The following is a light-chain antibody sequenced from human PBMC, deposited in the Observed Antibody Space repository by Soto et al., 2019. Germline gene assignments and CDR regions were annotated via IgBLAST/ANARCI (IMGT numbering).Light chain of an antibody. J-gene: IGKJ1*01. CDR2: GAS. CDR1: QSIRHY. CDR3: QHPNSYAQT. V-gene: IGKV1-5*01. Sequence: DIQMTQSPPTLSASVGDRVTITCRASQSIRHYLAWYQQMPGKAPKLLIYGASTLQSGAPSRFSGSGSGTEFTLTISSLQPDDFETYCSQHPNSYAQTFGQGTKVEIK.